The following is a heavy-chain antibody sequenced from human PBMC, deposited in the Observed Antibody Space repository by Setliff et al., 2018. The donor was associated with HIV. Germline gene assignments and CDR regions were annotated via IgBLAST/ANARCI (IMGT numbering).Heavy chain of an antibody. J-gene: IGHJ4*02. CDR3: ARDSGNYAFDY. D-gene: IGHD1-26*01. V-gene: IGHV2-70*04. CDR1: GFSFGISGMR. Sequence: GSGPRGEPTQTLTLTCTFSGFSFGISGMRINWIRQPPGKALEWLARIDWDGDKFYNASLKTRLTISKDTFKKQVILTVANVDPADTATYYCARDSGNYAFDYWGLGTLVTVSS. CDR2: IDWDGDK.